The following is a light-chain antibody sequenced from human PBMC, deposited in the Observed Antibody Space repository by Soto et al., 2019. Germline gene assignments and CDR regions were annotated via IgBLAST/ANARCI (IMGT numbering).Light chain of an antibody. Sequence: EIVMTQSPATLSVSPGGRATLSCRASQSVNSNLAWYQQKPGQAPRLLIYGASTRATGIPARFHGSGSGTDFTLTISSLQSEDFAVYYCQQYNDWPPWYSFGQGTKLEIK. CDR3: QQYNDWPPWYS. CDR1: QSVNSN. V-gene: IGKV3-15*01. J-gene: IGKJ2*03. CDR2: GAS.